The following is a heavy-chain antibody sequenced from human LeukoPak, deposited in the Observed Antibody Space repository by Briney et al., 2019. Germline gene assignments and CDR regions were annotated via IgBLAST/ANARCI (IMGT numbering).Heavy chain of an antibody. CDR2: INPNGGST. CDR3: ARGTGYFETGMIKYKYYGMDV. J-gene: IGHJ6*02. Sequence: ASVKVSCKASGYTFTSYYIHWVRQAPGQGLEWMVIINPNGGSTSYGQRFQGRVTMNRDTSTNIVYIELSSLRSEDTAVYYCARGTGYFETGMIKYKYYGMDVSGQGTTVTVSS. D-gene: IGHD3-16*01. CDR1: GYTFTSYY. V-gene: IGHV1-46*01.